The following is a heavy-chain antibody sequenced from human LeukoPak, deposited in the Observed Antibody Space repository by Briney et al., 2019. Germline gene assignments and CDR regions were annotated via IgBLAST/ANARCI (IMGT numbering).Heavy chain of an antibody. Sequence: QTGGSLRLSCAASGFTFSNYSMNWVRQAPGKGLEWVSFISSSSSTIYYADSMKGRFTISRDNAKNSLYLQMNSLRAEDTAVYYCARGLDEGGSSADAFDIWGQGTMVTVSS. CDR2: ISSSSSTI. D-gene: IGHD6-6*01. CDR3: ARGLDEGGSSADAFDI. CDR1: GFTFSNYS. V-gene: IGHV3-48*01. J-gene: IGHJ3*02.